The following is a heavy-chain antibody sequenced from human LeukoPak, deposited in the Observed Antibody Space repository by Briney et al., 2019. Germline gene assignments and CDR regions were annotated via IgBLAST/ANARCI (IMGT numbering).Heavy chain of an antibody. Sequence: GQSLRLSCAASGFTFSSYAMHWVRQAPGKGLEWVAFLSYDGNEKHYADSVKGRFTISRDNSKNTLYLQMNSLRAEDTAVYFCASEFREDHSGSQYFQHWGQGTPVSVSS. CDR3: ASEFREDHSGSQYFQH. CDR1: GFTFSSYA. V-gene: IGHV3-30*04. J-gene: IGHJ1*01. CDR2: LSYDGNEK. D-gene: IGHD5-12*01.